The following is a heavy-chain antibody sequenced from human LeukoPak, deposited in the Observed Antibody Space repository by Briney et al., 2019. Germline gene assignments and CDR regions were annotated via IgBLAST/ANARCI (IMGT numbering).Heavy chain of an antibody. D-gene: IGHD1-20*01. V-gene: IGHV3-74*01. CDR2: IKTDGSST. Sequence: GGSLRLSCAASGFSFSSYYMYWVRQAPGKGLVWVSRIKTDGSSTAYADSVKGRFTISRDNAKNTLYLQMNSLRAEDTAVYYCVAYNWNYPDYWGQGTLVTVSS. CDR3: VAYNWNYPDY. J-gene: IGHJ4*02. CDR1: GFSFSSYY.